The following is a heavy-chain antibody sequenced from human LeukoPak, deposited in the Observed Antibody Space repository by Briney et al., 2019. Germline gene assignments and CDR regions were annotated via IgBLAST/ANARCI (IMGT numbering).Heavy chain of an antibody. V-gene: IGHV5-10-1*01. J-gene: IGHJ6*04. CDR3: ARHWDRGLATLFPYGMDV. D-gene: IGHD3/OR15-3a*01. Sequence: GGSLKISCKGSGYSFTSYWISWVRQMPGKGLEWMGRIDPSDSYTNYSPSFQGRVTISADKSISTAYLQWSSLKASDTAMYYCARHWDRGLATLFPYGMDVWGKGTTVTVSS. CDR2: IDPSDSYT. CDR1: GYSFTSYW.